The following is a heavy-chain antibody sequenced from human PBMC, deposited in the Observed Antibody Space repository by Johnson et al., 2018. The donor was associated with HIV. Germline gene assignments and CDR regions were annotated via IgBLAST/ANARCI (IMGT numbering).Heavy chain of an antibody. V-gene: IGHV3-33*01. J-gene: IGHJ3*02. CDR2: IWYDGSNK. CDR1: GFTFNSYG. Sequence: VQLVESGGGVVQPGRSLRLSCAASGFTFNSYGMHWVRQAPGKGLEWVAVIWYDGSNKYSADSVKGRFTISRDNSKNTLYLQMNSLRAEDTAVYYCPVDTEAFDIWGQGTMVTVSS. CDR3: PVDTEAFDI. D-gene: IGHD1-14*01.